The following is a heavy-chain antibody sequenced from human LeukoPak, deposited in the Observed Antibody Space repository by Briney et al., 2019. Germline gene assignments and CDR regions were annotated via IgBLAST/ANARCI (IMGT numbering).Heavy chain of an antibody. CDR2: INTNTGNP. CDR3: ARRFSSGWYQRGPQALDY. CDR1: GYTFTSYG. D-gene: IGHD6-19*01. V-gene: IGHV7-4-1*02. Sequence: ASVKVSCKASGYTFTSYGISWVRQAPGQGLEWMGWINTNTGNPTYAQGFTGRFVFSLDTSVSTAYLQISSLKAEDTAVYYCARRFSSGWYQRGPQALDYWGQGTLVTVSS. J-gene: IGHJ4*02.